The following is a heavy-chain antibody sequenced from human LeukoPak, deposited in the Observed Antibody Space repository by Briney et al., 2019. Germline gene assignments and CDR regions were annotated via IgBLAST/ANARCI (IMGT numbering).Heavy chain of an antibody. CDR1: GFTFRTSE. CDR2: ISTSGRII. CDR3: ARGGDSYYGMDV. J-gene: IGHJ6*02. V-gene: IGHV3-48*03. D-gene: IGHD3-10*01. Sequence: GGPLRLSCVGCGFTFRTSEMTWVRQAPGGVLEWVSYISTSGRIIHYADVVKGRFTIYRDSAKNSLYLQMNSLRAEDTAVYYWARGGDSYYGMDVWGQGTTVTVSS.